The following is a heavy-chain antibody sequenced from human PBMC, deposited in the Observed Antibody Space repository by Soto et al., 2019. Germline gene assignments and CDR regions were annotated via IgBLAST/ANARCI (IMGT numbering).Heavy chain of an antibody. Sequence: GGSLRLSCAASGFTFSSYAVHWVRQAPGKGLEWVAVISYDGSNKYYTDSVKGRFTISRDNSKSTLYLQMNSLRPEDTAVYYCARGPSVYCSSTSCSPFDPWGQGTLVTSPQ. J-gene: IGHJ5*02. CDR1: GFTFSSYA. V-gene: IGHV3-30-3*01. CDR2: ISYDGSNK. D-gene: IGHD2-2*01. CDR3: ARGPSVYCSSTSCSPFDP.